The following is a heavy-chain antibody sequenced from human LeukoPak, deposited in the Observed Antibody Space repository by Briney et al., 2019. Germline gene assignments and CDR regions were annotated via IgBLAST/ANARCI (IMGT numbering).Heavy chain of an antibody. D-gene: IGHD5-24*01. CDR2: IYYSGST. CDR3: ASRGRDGYKDFDY. CDR1: GGSISSYY. Sequence: SETLSLTCTVSGGSISSYYWSWIRQPPGKGLEWIGYIYYSGSTNYNPSLKSRVTISVDTSKNQFSLKLSSVTAADTAVYYCASRGRDGYKDFDYWGQGTLVTVSS. V-gene: IGHV4-59*01. J-gene: IGHJ4*02.